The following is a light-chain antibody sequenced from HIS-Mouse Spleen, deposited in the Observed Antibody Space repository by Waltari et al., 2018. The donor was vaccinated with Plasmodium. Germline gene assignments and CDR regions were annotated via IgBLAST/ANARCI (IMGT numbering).Light chain of an antibody. V-gene: IGLV5-37*01. CDR1: SDINVGSYN. CDR2: YYSDSDK. J-gene: IGLJ3*02. Sequence: QPVLTQPPSSSASPGESARLTCTLPSDINVGSYNIYWDQQNPGSPHRYLLYYYSDSDKGQGSGVPSRFSGSKDASANTGILLISGLQSEDEADYYCMIWPSNASGVFGGGTKLTVL. CDR3: MIWPSNASGV.